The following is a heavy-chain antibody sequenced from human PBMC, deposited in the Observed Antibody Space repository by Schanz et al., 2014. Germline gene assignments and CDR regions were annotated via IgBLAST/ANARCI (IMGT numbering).Heavy chain of an antibody. CDR1: GFTFSSYA. CDR2: ISSGGNS. Sequence: EVHLLDSGGGLVQPGGSLRLSCAASGFTFSSYAMSWVRQAPGKGLEWVSSISSGGNSYYANSVKGRFGISRDNSENTLYLQMSSLRVEDTAVYYCAKDPRGDKNDRAYYFDYWGQGTLVSVSS. J-gene: IGHJ4*02. CDR3: AKDPRGDKNDRAYYFDY. V-gene: IGHV3-23*01. D-gene: IGHD3-10*01.